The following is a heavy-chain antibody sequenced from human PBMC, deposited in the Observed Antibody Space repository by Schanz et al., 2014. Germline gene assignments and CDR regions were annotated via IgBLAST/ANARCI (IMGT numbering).Heavy chain of an antibody. J-gene: IGHJ4*02. Sequence: QVQLQESGPGLVKPSETLSLTCTVSGGSISSYYWTWIRQPPGKGLEWIGYIYDSETSNSNPYLKSRVTISLDTSKNQFSLKLTSVTAADTAVYYCARARSWPDYWGQGTLXTVSS. CDR3: ARARSWPDY. CDR2: IYDSETS. D-gene: IGHD6-13*01. V-gene: IGHV4-59*01. CDR1: GGSISSYY.